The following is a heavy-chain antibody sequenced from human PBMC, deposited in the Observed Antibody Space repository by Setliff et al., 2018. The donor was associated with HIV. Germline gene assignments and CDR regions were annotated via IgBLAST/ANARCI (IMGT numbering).Heavy chain of an antibody. D-gene: IGHD6-13*01. J-gene: IGHJ3*02. Sequence: SETLSLTCAVYGGSFSGYHWNWIRQFPGKGLEWIGEINHTGNTQYNPSLKSRVTMSEETSKNQFSLKLKSVTAADTAIYFCARDRIEVIAETPHDVFDIWGRGTMVTVSS. CDR3: ARDRIEVIAETPHDVFDI. V-gene: IGHV4-34*01. CDR1: GGSFSGYH. CDR2: INHTGNT.